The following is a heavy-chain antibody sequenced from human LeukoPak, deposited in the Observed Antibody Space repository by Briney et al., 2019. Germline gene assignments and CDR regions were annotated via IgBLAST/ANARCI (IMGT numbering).Heavy chain of an antibody. J-gene: IGHJ4*02. CDR2: LSSSDGST. V-gene: IGHV3-23*01. Sequence: GGSLRLSCAASRFTFTSYTMNWVRQAPGKGLEWVSLLSSSDGSTYYADSVKGRFTISRDNSKNTLYLQMNGLRADDTAVYYCAKGSQRSYDSSGYYYWGQGTLVTVSS. D-gene: IGHD3-22*01. CDR1: RFTFTSYT. CDR3: AKGSQRSYDSSGYYY.